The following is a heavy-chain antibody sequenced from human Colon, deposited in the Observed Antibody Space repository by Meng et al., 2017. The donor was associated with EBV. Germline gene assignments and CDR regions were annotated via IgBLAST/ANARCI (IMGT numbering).Heavy chain of an antibody. J-gene: IGHJ4*02. Sequence: HVYLVESGGGFVKPGGSLSFSCAASGFNFNDYYMTWIRQAPGKGLEWVAFISKMGDGISYAESVRGRFTVSRDSATHSLYLQMNSLRAEDTAVYYCARDLGGPRDYWGQGTLVTVSS. CDR2: ISKMGDGI. V-gene: IGHV3-11*01. D-gene: IGHD6-25*01. CDR1: GFNFNDYY. CDR3: ARDLGGPRDY.